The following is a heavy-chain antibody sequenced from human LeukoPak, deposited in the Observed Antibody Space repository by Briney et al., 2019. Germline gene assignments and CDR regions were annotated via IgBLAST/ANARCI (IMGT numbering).Heavy chain of an antibody. V-gene: IGHV3-64*01. D-gene: IGHD2-8*01. CDR3: ASQTSTPLAGTVVWDS. Sequence: GGSLRLSCTASGFTFSNYAMHWVRQAPGKGLEYVAAISSTGGSTYYANSVKGRVTISRDNSKNTLHLQMGSLRAEDMAVYYCASQTSTPLAGTVVWDSWGPGRLVTVSS. CDR2: ISSTGGST. J-gene: IGHJ4*02. CDR1: GFTFSNYA.